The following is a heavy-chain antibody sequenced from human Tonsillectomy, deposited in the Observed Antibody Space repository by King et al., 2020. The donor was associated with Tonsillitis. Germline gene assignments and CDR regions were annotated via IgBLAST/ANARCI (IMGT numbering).Heavy chain of an antibody. CDR2: ISVSGGST. CDR1: GFTFSSYA. D-gene: IGHD1-26*01. CDR3: AKEIVGATTWYYGMDV. Sequence: VQLVESGGGLVQPGGSLRLSCASSGFTFSSYAMSWVLQSPGKGLEWVSAISVSGGSTYYADSLKGRFTVSRDNSKNTLDLQMNSLRAEDTAVYYCAKEIVGATTWYYGMDVWGQGTTVTVSS. J-gene: IGHJ6*02. V-gene: IGHV3-23*04.